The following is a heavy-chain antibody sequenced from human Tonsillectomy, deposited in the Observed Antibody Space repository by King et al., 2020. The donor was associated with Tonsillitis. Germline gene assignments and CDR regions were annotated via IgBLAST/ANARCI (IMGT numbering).Heavy chain of an antibody. D-gene: IGHD6-13*01. CDR1: GGSFSGYY. CDR3: ARPRGYSSSWRYFDY. Sequence: VQLQQWGAGLLKPSETLSLTCAVYGGSFSGYYWSWIRQPPGKGLEWIGEINHSGSTNYNPSLKSRVTISVDTSKNQFSLKLSSVTAADTAVYYCARPRGYSSSWRYFDYWGQGTLVTVSS. V-gene: IGHV4-34*01. J-gene: IGHJ4*02. CDR2: INHSGST.